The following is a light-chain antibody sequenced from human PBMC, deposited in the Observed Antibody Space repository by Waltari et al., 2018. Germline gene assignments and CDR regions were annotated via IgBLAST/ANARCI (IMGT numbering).Light chain of an antibody. J-gene: IGLJ2*01. CDR3: SSQSSNDVVL. CDR2: DVS. V-gene: IGLV2-14*01. Sequence: QSALTQPASVSGSPGQSVPIFCAGTSNDVGVYNSVSWYQEHPGQAPRVIIYDVSYRPSGVSDRFSGSKSGNTASLTISGLQAEDEADYYCSSQSSNDVVLFGGGTKLTVL. CDR1: SNDVGVYNS.